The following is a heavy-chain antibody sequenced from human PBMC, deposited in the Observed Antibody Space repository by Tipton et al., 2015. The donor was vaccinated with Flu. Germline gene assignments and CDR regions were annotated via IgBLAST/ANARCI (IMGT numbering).Heavy chain of an antibody. Sequence: QSEAEVKRPGASVKVSCKASGYTFTNYYLHWVRQARGQGLEAMGWVNPNSGDTKVAQKFQGRVTMTRDASISTAYMELTSLTSDDTAVYYCARDASGNYSFLSAYADFWGQGSLVTVSS. D-gene: IGHD3-22*01. CDR1: GYTFTNYY. V-gene: IGHV1-2*02. CDR2: VNPNSGDT. J-gene: IGHJ4*02. CDR3: ARDASGNYSFLSAYADF.